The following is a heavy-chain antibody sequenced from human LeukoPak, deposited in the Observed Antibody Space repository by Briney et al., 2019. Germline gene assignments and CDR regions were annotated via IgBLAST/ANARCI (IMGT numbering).Heavy chain of an antibody. CDR1: GGSISSYY. CDR2: IYYSGST. J-gene: IGHJ4*02. V-gene: IGHV4-59*01. Sequence: PSETLSLTCTVSGGSISSYYWSRIRQPPGKGLEWIGYIYYSGSTNYNPSLKSRVTISVDTSKNQFSLKLSSVTAADTAVYYCATSREGATDYWGQGTLVTVSS. D-gene: IGHD1-26*01. CDR3: ATSREGATDY.